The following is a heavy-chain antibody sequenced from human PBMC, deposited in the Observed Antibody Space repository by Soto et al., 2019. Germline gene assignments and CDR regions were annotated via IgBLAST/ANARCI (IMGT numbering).Heavy chain of an antibody. CDR3: AKDRYGDYGGIDY. D-gene: IGHD4-17*01. Sequence: EVPLLESGGGLVQPGGPLRLSCAASGFTFSTYAMIWVRQAPGKGLEWVSVITGSGGRTYYADSVKGRFTISRDTSKKTLFLQMNSLRAEDTAVYYCAKDRYGDYGGIDYWGQGTMVTVSS. CDR2: ITGSGGRT. J-gene: IGHJ4*02. CDR1: GFTFSTYA. V-gene: IGHV3-23*01.